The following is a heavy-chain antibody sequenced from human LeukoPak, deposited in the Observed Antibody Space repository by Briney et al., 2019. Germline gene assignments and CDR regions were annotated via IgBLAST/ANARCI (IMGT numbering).Heavy chain of an antibody. J-gene: IGHJ6*02. CDR1: GFTFSRYN. CDR3: ARDTDTAILDV. CDR2: ISSSSTDI. Sequence: PGGSLRLSCAASGFTFSRYNVNWVRQAPGKGLEWVSSISSSSTDINYADSVKGRFTISRDNAKNSLYLQMNSLRAEDTAVYYCARDTDTAILDVWGQGTTVTVSS. V-gene: IGHV3-21*04. D-gene: IGHD5-18*01.